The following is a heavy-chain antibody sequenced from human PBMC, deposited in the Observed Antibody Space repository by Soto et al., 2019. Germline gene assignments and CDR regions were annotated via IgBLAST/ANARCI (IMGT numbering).Heavy chain of an antibody. CDR3: ARARYSSSTNFDY. CDR2: IYYSGST. J-gene: IGHJ4*02. D-gene: IGHD6-6*01. Sequence: SETLSLTCTVSGGSISSYYWSWIRQPPGKGLEWIGYIYYSGSTNYNPYLKSRVTISVDTSKNQFSLKLSSVTAADTAVYYCARARYSSSTNFDYWGQGTLVTVSS. CDR1: GGSISSYY. V-gene: IGHV4-59*01.